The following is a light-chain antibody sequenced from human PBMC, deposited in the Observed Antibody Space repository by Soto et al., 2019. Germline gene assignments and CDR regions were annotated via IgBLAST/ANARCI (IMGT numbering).Light chain of an antibody. CDR1: SSDVGGYNY. Sequence: QSALAQPRSVSGSPGQSVTISCTGTSSDVGGYNYVSWYQQHPGKAPKLMIYDVSKRPSGVPDRFSGSKSGNTASLTFSGLQAEDEADYYCCSYAGSYSYGFGTGTKVTVL. CDR2: DVS. CDR3: CSYAGSYSYG. J-gene: IGLJ1*01. V-gene: IGLV2-11*01.